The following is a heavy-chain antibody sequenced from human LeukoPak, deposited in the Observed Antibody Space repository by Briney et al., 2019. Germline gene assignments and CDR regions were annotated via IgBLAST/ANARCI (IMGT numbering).Heavy chain of an antibody. CDR2: ISSSSSYI. J-gene: IGHJ6*04. Sequence: PGGSLRLSCAASGFTFSSYSMNWVRQAPGKGLEWVSSISSSSSYIYYADSVKGRFTISRDNAKNSLYLQMNSLRAEDTAVYYCARKVPIGYCSSTSCPPMDVWGKGTTVTVSS. D-gene: IGHD2-2*01. CDR3: ARKVPIGYCSSTSCPPMDV. V-gene: IGHV3-21*01. CDR1: GFTFSSYS.